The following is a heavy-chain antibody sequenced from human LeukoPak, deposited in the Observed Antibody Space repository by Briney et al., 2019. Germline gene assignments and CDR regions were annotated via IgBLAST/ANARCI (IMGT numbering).Heavy chain of an antibody. CDR1: GGSFSAYY. J-gene: IGHJ4*02. V-gene: IGHV4-34*01. D-gene: IGHD3-9*01. CDR2: ISHSGNT. CDR3: ARDYDILTGSWDY. Sequence: SETLSLTCAVYGGSFSAYYCHWIRQPPGKGLEWIGEISHSGNTKYYPSLKSRVTISIDTSRNQFSLKLSSATAADTAVYYCARDYDILTGSWDYWGQGTLVTVSS.